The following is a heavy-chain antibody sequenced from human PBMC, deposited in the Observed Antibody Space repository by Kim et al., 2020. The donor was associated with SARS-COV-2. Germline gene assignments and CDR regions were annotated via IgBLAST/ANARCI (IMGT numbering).Heavy chain of an antibody. CDR2: MNPNSGNT. J-gene: IGHJ6*03. CDR3: ARLGWGYSSSWFGYYYYMDV. V-gene: IGHV1-8*01. Sequence: ASVKVSCKASGYTFTSYDINWVRQATGQGLEWMGWMNPNSGNTGYAQKFQGRVTMIRNTSISTAYMELSSLRSEDTAVYYCARLGWGYSSSWFGYYYYMDVGGREPTVAVSS. CDR1: GYTFTSYD. D-gene: IGHD6-13*01.